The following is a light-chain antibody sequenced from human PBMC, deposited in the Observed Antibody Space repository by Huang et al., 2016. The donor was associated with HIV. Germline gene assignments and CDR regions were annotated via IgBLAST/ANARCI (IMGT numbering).Light chain of an antibody. CDR3: MQGTHWPPIT. J-gene: IGKJ5*01. V-gene: IGKV2-30*02. Sequence: DVVMTQSPLSLPVILGQPASISCRSSRRLEHSDGNTYVNWFQQKPGQSPRRLIYKVSNLDSVVPYRFRGSGSGTDFTLKISRVEAEDVGLYYCMQGTHWPPITFGQGTRLEIK. CDR1: RRLEHSDGNTY. CDR2: KVS.